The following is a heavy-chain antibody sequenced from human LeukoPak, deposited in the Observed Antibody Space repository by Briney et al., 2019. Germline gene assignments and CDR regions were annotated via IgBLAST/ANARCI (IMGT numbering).Heavy chain of an antibody. V-gene: IGHV1-18*01. CDR1: GYTFTSYG. Sequence: ASVKVSCKASGYTFTSYGISWVRQAPGQGLEWMGWISAYNGNTNYAQKLQGRVTMTTDTSTSTAYMELRSLRSDDTAVYYCARVLSENYYYYYYMDVWGKGTTVTISS. CDR3: ARVLSENYYYYYYMDV. CDR2: ISAYNGNT. J-gene: IGHJ6*03.